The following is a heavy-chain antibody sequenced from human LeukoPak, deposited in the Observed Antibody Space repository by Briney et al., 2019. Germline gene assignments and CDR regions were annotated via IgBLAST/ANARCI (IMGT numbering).Heavy chain of an antibody. D-gene: IGHD2-2*01. J-gene: IGHJ4*01. CDR1: GYTFTGYY. Sequence: ASVMVSCKASGYTFTGYYIHWVRQAPGQGLEWMGWNNPNSGDTKYAQKFQGRVTMTRDTSISTAYMELNSLRSDDTAVYHCARYCSTATCSEGDVYWGQGTLVTVSS. CDR3: ARYCSTATCSEGDVY. V-gene: IGHV1-2*02. CDR2: NNPNSGDT.